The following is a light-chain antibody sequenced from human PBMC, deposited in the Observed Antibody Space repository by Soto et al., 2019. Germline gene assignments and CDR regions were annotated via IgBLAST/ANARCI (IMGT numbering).Light chain of an antibody. J-gene: IGLJ3*02. CDR2: EVS. CDR3: SSYKSSSTWV. V-gene: IGLV2-14*01. CDR1: SSDVGGYNY. Sequence: QSALTQPASVSGSPGQSITISCPGTSSDVGGYNYVSWYQQHPGKAPKLMIYEVSNRPSGVSNRFSGSKSGNTASLTISGLQTEDEADYYCSSYKSSSTWVFGGGTQLTVL.